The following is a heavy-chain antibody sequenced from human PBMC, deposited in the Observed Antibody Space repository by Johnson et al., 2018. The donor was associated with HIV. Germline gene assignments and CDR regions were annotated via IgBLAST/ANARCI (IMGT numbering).Heavy chain of an antibody. J-gene: IGHJ3*02. CDR3: ARVNSWGAFDI. CDR1: KFTFSKSY. Sequence: VQLVESGGGVVQPGRSLRLLCAAPKFTFSKSYITWVRQAPGKGLEWMANIKEDGSEKYYVDAVKGRFTISRDNAKNPLYLQMNRLRAEDTALYYCARVNSWGAFDIWGQGTMLTVSS. V-gene: IGHV3-7*05. CDR2: IKEDGSEK. D-gene: IGHD6-13*01.